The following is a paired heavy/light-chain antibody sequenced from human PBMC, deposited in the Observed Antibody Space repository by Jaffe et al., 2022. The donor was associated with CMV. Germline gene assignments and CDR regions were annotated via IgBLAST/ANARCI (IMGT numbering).Light chain of an antibody. J-gene: IGKJ4*01. CDR1: QDISNY. Sequence: DIQMTQSPSSLSASVGDRVTITCQASQDISNYLNWYQQKPGKAPKVLIYGASNLETGVPSRFSGSGSGTHFTFTISGLQPEDIATYYCQEYDNLPWVTFGGGTKVEIK. V-gene: IGKV1-33*01. CDR2: GAS. CDR3: QEYDNLPWVT.
Heavy chain of an antibody. CDR1: GGSISSTNYY. V-gene: IGHV4-39*01. CDR3: ARHLHRYCGSNNCPRGGFDP. D-gene: IGHD2-2*01. Sequence: QLQLQESGPGLVKPSETLSLSCTVTGGSISSTNYYWGWIRQPPGKGLEWIGSLSDSGATYYKPSLKSRVTISVDPSKNQVSLKLRSVTAADTAVYYCARHLHRYCGSNNCPRGGFDPWGQGTLAIVSS. CDR2: LSDSGAT. J-gene: IGHJ5*02.